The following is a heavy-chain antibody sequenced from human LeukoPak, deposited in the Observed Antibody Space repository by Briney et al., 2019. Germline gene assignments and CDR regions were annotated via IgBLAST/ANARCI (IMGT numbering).Heavy chain of an antibody. CDR1: GYPFIDYY. CDR2: INPSGDNT. D-gene: IGHD3-3*01. J-gene: IGHJ4*02. CDR3: ARDGFLEWLLFGVGYFDY. V-gene: IGHV1-46*01. Sequence: ASVKVSCKASGYPFIDYYLQWVRQAPGQGLERMGMINPSGDNTNYAQKFQGRVTMTTDTSTSTVYMELSSLRSEDTAVYYCARDGFLEWLLFGVGYFDYWGQGTLVTVSS.